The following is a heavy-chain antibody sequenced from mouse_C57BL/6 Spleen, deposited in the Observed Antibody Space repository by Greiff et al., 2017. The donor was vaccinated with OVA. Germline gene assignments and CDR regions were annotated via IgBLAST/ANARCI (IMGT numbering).Heavy chain of an antibody. D-gene: IGHD2-10*01. V-gene: IGHV1-61*01. Sequence: QVQLQQPGAELVRPGSSVKLSCKASGYTFTSYWMDWVKQRPGQGLEWIGNIYPSDSETHYNQKFKDKATLTVDKSSSTAYMQLSSLTSEDSAVYYCATYYGNYGPFDDWGQGTTLTVSS. CDR2: IYPSDSET. J-gene: IGHJ2*01. CDR3: ATYYGNYGPFDD. CDR1: GYTFTSYW.